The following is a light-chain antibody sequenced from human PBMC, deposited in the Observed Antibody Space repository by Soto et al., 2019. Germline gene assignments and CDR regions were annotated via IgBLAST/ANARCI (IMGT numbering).Light chain of an antibody. CDR2: DVS. J-gene: IGLJ1*01. Sequence: QSALTQPASVSGSPGQSITISCTGTSSDVGGYNYVSWYQQHPGKAPKLMIYDVSNRPSGVSNRFSGSKSGNTASLTISGLXXXXXXXXYXSSYTSSSTLLYVFGTGTKVTVL. CDR3: SSYTSSSTLLYV. CDR1: SSDVGGYNY. V-gene: IGLV2-14*01.